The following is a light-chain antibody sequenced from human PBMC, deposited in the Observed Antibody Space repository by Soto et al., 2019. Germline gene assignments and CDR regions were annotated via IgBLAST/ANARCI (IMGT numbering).Light chain of an antibody. Sequence: QSALTQPASVSGSPGQSITISCTGTSSDVGGYNYVSWYQQHPGKAPKLMIYEVSNWPSGVSNRFSGSKSDNTASLTISGLQAEDEADYYCSSYTSSSTLGVFGTGTKLTVL. J-gene: IGLJ1*01. CDR3: SSYTSSSTLGV. CDR2: EVS. V-gene: IGLV2-14*01. CDR1: SSDVGGYNY.